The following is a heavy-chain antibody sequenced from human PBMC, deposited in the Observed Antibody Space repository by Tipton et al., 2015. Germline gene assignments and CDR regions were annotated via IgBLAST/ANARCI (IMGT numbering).Heavy chain of an antibody. Sequence: SLRLSCAASGFTFSSYWMHWVRQAPGKGLEWVSTISGSGGSTYYADSVKGRFTISRDNSKNTLYLQMNSLRAEDTAVYYCARDYDSVWGSFREGHHAFDIWGQGTMVTVSS. V-gene: IGHV3-23*01. CDR2: ISGSGGST. D-gene: IGHD3-16*02. CDR1: GFTFSSYW. J-gene: IGHJ3*02. CDR3: ARDYDSVWGSFREGHHAFDI.